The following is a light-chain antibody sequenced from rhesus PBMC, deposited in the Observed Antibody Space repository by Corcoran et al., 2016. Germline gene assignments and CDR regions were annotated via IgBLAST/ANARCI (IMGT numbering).Light chain of an antibody. V-gene: IGLV2-32*02. CDR3: SSYAGSNNYI. CDR2: EVS. CDR1: SSDIGGYNY. J-gene: IGLJ1*01. Sequence: QAALTQPRSVSGSPGQSVTISCTGTSSDIGGYNYVSWYQQHPGTAPKLMIYEVSKRPSGVSDRFSGSKSGNTASLTISGLQAEDEADDYCSSYAGSNNYIVGAGTRLTVL.